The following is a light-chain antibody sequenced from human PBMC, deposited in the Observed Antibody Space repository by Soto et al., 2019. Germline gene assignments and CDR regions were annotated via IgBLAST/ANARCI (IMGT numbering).Light chain of an antibody. CDR2: DVS. CDR1: SSDGGGYNY. Sequence: QSALTQPASVSGSPGQSITISCTGTSSDGGGYNYVSWYQQHPGKAPKLMIYDVSNLPSGVSNRFSASKSGNTASLTISGLQAEDEADYYCSSYTSSSTLYVFGTGNKLTVL. J-gene: IGLJ1*01. V-gene: IGLV2-14*01. CDR3: SSYTSSSTLYV.